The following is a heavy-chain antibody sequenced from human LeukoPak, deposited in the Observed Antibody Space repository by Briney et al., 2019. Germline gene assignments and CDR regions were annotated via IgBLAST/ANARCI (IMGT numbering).Heavy chain of an antibody. CDR2: ISSSSSYI. Sequence: GGSLRPSCAASGFTFSSYSMNWVRQAPGKGLEWVSSISSSSSYIYYADSVKGRFTISRDNAKNSLYLQMNSLRAEDTAVYYCASFDSSGWYYFDYWGQGTLVTVSS. D-gene: IGHD6-19*01. V-gene: IGHV3-21*01. J-gene: IGHJ4*02. CDR3: ASFDSSGWYYFDY. CDR1: GFTFSSYS.